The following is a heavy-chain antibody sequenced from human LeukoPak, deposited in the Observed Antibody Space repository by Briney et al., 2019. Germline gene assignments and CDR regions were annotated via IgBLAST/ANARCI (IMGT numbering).Heavy chain of an antibody. V-gene: IGHV4-31*03. CDR2: IYYSGST. CDR3: ARNYYDSSGSDHEALFDY. J-gene: IGHJ4*02. Sequence: RPSETLSLTCTVSGGSISSGGYYWSWIRQHPGKGPEWIVYIYYSGSTYYNPSLKRRVTISVDTSKNQFSLKLSSVTAADTAVYYCARNYYDSSGSDHEALFDYWGQGTLVTVSS. CDR1: GGSISSGGYY. D-gene: IGHD3-22*01.